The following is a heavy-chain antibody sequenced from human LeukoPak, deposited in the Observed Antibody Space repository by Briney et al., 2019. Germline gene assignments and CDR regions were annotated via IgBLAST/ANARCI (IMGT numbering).Heavy chain of an antibody. J-gene: IGHJ4*02. D-gene: IGHD6-19*01. V-gene: IGHV3-30*02. CDR2: IRFDGSDK. CDR3: AKDLGSSGWYNYFDY. Sequence: GGSLRLSCAASGFTFSNYGMHWVRQAPGKGLEWATFIRFDGSDKYYADSVKGRFTISRGNSKKTLYLQMNSLRAEDTAVYYCAKDLGSSGWYNYFDYWGQGTLVTVSS. CDR1: GFTFSNYG.